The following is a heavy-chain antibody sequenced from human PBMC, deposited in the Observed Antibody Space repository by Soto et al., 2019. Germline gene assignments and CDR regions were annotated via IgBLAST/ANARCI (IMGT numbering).Heavy chain of an antibody. D-gene: IGHD4-17*01. V-gene: IGHV4-31*03. CDR2: IYYSGSN. CDR3: ARARYGVPRGDYFDS. CDR1: GGSISSGAHY. J-gene: IGHJ4*02. Sequence: QVQLQESGPGLVKPSQTLSLTCTVSGGSISSGAHYWSWIRQLPGKGLEWIGNIYYSGSNYYNPSLKSRVTISVDTSNNQFSLNLSSVTAADTAIYYCARARYGVPRGDYFDSWGQGILGTVSS.